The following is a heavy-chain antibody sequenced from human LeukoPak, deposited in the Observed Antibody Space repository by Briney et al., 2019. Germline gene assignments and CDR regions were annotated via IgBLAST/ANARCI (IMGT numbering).Heavy chain of an antibody. CDR1: GFTFSNYA. V-gene: IGHV3-23*01. Sequence: GGSLRLSCAASGFTFSNYAMSWVRQAPGKGPEWVSAISGSGGTTYYADSVKGRFTISRDNSKNTLYLQMNSLRAEDTAVYYCAKLAVAGTRGAFDIWGQGTVVTVSS. CDR3: AKLAVAGTRGAFDI. J-gene: IGHJ3*02. CDR2: ISGSGGTT. D-gene: IGHD6-19*01.